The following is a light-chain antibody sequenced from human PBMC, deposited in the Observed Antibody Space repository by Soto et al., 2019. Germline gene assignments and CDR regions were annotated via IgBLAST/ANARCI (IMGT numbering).Light chain of an antibody. CDR2: DAS. Sequence: DIQMTQSPSSLSASVGDRVTITCQASQDISNYLNWYQQKPGKAPKLLIYDASNLETGVPSRFSGSGSGTDFTFTISSLQPEDIATYYCQQFDSLPLTCGGGTKVEIK. V-gene: IGKV1-33*01. J-gene: IGKJ4*01. CDR1: QDISNY. CDR3: QQFDSLPLT.